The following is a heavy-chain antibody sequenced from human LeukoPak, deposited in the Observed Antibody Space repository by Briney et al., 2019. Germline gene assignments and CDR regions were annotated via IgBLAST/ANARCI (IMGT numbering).Heavy chain of an antibody. CDR1: GFTFSSYG. Sequence: GGSLRLSCAASGFTFSSYGMHWVRQAPGKGLEWVAVIWYDGSNKYYADSVKGRFTISRDNSKNTLYLQMNSLRAEDTAVYYCARGSIVVVPAAVSYYFDYWGQGTLVTVPS. D-gene: IGHD2-2*01. J-gene: IGHJ4*02. CDR3: ARGSIVVVPAAVSYYFDY. CDR2: IWYDGSNK. V-gene: IGHV3-33*01.